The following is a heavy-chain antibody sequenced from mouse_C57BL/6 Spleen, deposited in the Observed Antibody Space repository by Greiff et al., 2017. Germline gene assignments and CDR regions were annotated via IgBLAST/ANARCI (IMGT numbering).Heavy chain of an antibody. CDR3: ARSGFSNYVGAMDY. V-gene: IGHV1-18*01. CDR2: INPNNGGT. D-gene: IGHD2-5*01. Sequence: VQLLQSGPELVKPGASVKIPCKASGYTFTDYNMDWVKQSHGKSLEWIGDINPNNGGTIYNQKFKGKATLTVDKTSSTAYMELRSLTSEDTAVYYCARSGFSNYVGAMDYWGQGTSVTVSS. CDR1: GYTFTDYN. J-gene: IGHJ4*01.